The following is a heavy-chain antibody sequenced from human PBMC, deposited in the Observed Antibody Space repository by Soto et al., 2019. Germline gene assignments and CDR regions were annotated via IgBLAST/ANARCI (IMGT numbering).Heavy chain of an antibody. D-gene: IGHD6-13*01. CDR1: GFTFSSYA. J-gene: IGHJ6*02. CDR2: ISGSGGST. V-gene: IGHV3-23*01. CDR3: AKDQGDSSSSYYYYYGMAV. Sequence: EVQLLESGGGLVQPGGSLRLSCAASGFTFSSYAMSWVRQAPGKGLEWVSAISGSGGSTYYADSVKGRFTISRDNSKNTLYLQMNSLRAEDPAVYYCAKDQGDSSSSYYYYYGMAVWGQGTTVTVSS.